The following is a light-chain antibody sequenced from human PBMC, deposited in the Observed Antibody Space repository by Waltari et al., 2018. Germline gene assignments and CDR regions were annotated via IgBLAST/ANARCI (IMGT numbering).Light chain of an antibody. CDR3: CSYAGGNNLL. V-gene: IGLV2-8*01. CDR2: AVS. J-gene: IGLJ2*01. Sequence: QSALTQPPSASGPPGQSVTISCTGTNSDVGGYDFVPWYQQHPGKAPKLMIYAVSKRPSGVPDRFSGSKSGNTASLTVSGLQADDEADYYCCSYAGGNNLLFGGGTKLTVL. CDR1: NSDVGGYDF.